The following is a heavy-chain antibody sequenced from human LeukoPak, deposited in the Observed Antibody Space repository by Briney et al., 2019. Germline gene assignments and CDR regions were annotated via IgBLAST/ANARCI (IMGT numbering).Heavy chain of an antibody. J-gene: IGHJ4*02. V-gene: IGHV3-74*01. D-gene: IGHD3-22*01. Sequence: PGRSLRLSCAASGFTFSSFWMRWVRQAPGKGLVWVSHINSDGGTTTYADSVKGRFTISRDNAKNTLYLQMNSLRAEDTAVYYCAKDSYDRSGYYYYYFAYWGQGTQVTVSS. CDR1: GFTFSSFW. CDR2: INSDGGTT. CDR3: AKDSYDRSGYYYYYFAY.